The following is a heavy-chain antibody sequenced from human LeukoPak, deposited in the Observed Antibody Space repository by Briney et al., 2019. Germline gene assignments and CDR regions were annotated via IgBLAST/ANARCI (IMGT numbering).Heavy chain of an antibody. Sequence: GGSLRLSCAASGFRFSNYGMSWVRQAPGKGLAWVSSITGSGGSTRVDSVKDRFTISRDNSKNTLYLQMNSLRAGDTAVYFCAKNLLGSESFSWHFDLWGRGTLVTVSS. D-gene: IGHD1-26*01. J-gene: IGHJ2*01. CDR1: GFRFSNYG. CDR2: ITGSGGST. CDR3: AKNLLGSESFSWHFDL. V-gene: IGHV3-23*01.